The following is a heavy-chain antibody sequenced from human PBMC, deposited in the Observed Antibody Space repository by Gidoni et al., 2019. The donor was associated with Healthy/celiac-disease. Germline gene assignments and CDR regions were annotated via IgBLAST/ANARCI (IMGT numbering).Heavy chain of an antibody. Sequence: EVTLVESGGGLVQPGGSLRLSSASSAFTFSSYWMSCVRQAPGKGLEWVANRKQDGSEKYYVDSVKGRFTISRDNAKSSLYLQMNSLRAEDTAVYYCARERGLAARPYYFDYWGQGTLVTVSS. D-gene: IGHD6-6*01. J-gene: IGHJ4*02. CDR2: RKQDGSEK. CDR1: AFTFSSYW. CDR3: ARERGLAARPYYFDY. V-gene: IGHV3-7*03.